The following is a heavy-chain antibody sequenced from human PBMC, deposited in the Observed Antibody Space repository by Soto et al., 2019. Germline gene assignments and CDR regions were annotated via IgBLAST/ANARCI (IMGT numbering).Heavy chain of an antibody. CDR1: GGTFRSYG. D-gene: IGHD3-22*01. Sequence: QVQLVQSGAEVKKPGSSVKVSCEASGGTFRSYGITWVRQAPGQGLEWMGGIIPIFGTTNYALKFQGRVTITADESTNIAYMELSSLRSEDTAVYYCARDYYDSSGYPGYWGQGTLVTVSS. CDR3: ARDYYDSSGYPGY. V-gene: IGHV1-69*01. J-gene: IGHJ4*02. CDR2: IIPIFGTT.